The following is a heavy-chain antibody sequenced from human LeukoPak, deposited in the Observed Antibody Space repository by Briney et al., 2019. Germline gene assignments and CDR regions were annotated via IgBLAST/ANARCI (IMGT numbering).Heavy chain of an antibody. D-gene: IGHD2-15*01. CDR2: IYSGGST. Sequence: PGGSLRLSCAASWFTVSDNYMSWVRQAPGKGLEWVSVIYSGGSTNYADSVKGRFTISRDNSKNTLYLQMNRLRAEDTAVYYCARDPDCSGGTCYFDCWGQGTLVTVSS. CDR3: ARDPDCSGGTCYFDC. V-gene: IGHV3-53*01. J-gene: IGHJ4*02. CDR1: WFTVSDNY.